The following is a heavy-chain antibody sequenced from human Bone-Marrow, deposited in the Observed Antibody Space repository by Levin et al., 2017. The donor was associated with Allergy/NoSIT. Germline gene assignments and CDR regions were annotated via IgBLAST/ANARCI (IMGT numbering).Heavy chain of an antibody. Sequence: GGSLRLSCVASGFYFSNYEMNWVRQAPGKGLEWVSYIRSAGDSVYYADSVKGRFTISSDNSKNSLYLQMNSLRVEDTAVYYCARAIVATQYFDSWGQGTLVTVSS. J-gene: IGHJ4*02. V-gene: IGHV3-48*03. CDR3: ARAIVATQYFDS. CDR1: GFYFSNYE. CDR2: IRSAGDSV. D-gene: IGHD5-12*01.